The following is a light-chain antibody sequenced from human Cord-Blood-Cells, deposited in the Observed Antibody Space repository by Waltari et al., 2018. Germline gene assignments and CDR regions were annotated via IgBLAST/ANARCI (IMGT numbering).Light chain of an antibody. Sequence: QSALTQPASVSGSPGQSITIPCTGTSSYVGGYNYDTWYQQHPGKAPKLMIYEVSNRPSGVSNRFSGSKSGNTASLTISGLQAEDEADYYCSSYTSSSTLVFGTGTKVTVL. CDR3: SSYTSSSTLV. CDR1: SSYVGGYNY. CDR2: EVS. J-gene: IGLJ1*01. V-gene: IGLV2-14*01.